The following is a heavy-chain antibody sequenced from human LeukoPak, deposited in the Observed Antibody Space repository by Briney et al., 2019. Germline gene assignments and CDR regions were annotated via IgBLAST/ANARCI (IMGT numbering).Heavy chain of an antibody. D-gene: IGHD2-8*01. J-gene: IGHJ5*02. Sequence: GESLKISCKGSGYSFTSYWIGWVRQMPGKGLEWMGIIYPGDSDTRYSPSFQGQVTISADKSISTAYLQWSSLKASDTAMYYCARALGYCTSGVCQTWAVPGPWGQGTLVTVSS. CDR2: IYPGDSDT. CDR1: GYSFTSYW. V-gene: IGHV5-51*01. CDR3: ARALGYCTSGVCQTWAVPGP.